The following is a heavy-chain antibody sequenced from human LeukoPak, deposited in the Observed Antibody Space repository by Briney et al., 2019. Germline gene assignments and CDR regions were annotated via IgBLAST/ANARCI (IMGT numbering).Heavy chain of an antibody. CDR3: AREGYCSSTSCYYFDY. CDR2: INHSGST. D-gene: IGHD2-2*01. V-gene: IGHV4-34*01. CDR1: GGSFSGYC. J-gene: IGHJ4*02. Sequence: SETLSLTCAVYGGSFSGYCWSWIRQPPGKGLEWIGEINHSGSTNYNPSLKSRVTISVDTSKNQFSLKLSSVTAADTAVYYCAREGYCSSTSCYYFDYWGQGTLVTVSS.